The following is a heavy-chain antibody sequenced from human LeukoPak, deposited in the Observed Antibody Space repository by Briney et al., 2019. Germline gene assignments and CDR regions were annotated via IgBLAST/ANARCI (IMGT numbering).Heavy chain of an antibody. J-gene: IGHJ6*03. Sequence: SETLSLTCTVSGGSISSYYWSWIRQPPGKGLEWIGYIYYSGSTNYNPSLKSRVTISVDTSKNQFSLKLSSVTAADTAVYYCARRRRSKWLRPLSYMDVWGKGTTVTVSS. V-gene: IGHV4-59*12. CDR3: ARRRRSKWLRPLSYMDV. D-gene: IGHD5-12*01. CDR1: GGSISSYY. CDR2: IYYSGST.